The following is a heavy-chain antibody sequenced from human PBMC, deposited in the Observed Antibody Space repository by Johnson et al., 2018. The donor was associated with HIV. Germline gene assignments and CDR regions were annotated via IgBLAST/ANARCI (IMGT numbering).Heavy chain of an antibody. Sequence: VESGGVVVQPGGSLRLSCETSRFTFDDYAMHWVRQAPGKGLEWVSLINWDGDSTYYADSVKGRFTISRDNSKNSLYLQMNSLRPEDTAVYYCASTIDIVPTGRSYDAFDIWGQGTLVTVSS. CDR1: RFTFDDYA. CDR2: INWDGDST. CDR3: ASTIDIVPTGRSYDAFDI. V-gene: IGHV3-43D*03. D-gene: IGHD5-12*01. J-gene: IGHJ3*02.